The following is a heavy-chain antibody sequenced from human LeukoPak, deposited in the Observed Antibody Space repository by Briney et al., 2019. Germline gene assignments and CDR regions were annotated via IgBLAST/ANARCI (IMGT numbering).Heavy chain of an antibody. D-gene: IGHD3-10*01. CDR2: ISGDGGST. CDR1: GFTFDDYA. Sequence: TGGSLRLSCAASGFTFDDYAMHWVRQAPGKGLEWVSLISGDGGSTYYADSVKGRFTISRNNSKNSLYLQMNSLRTEDTALYYCAKDGSGSYYNVLFDYGGQGTLVTVS. CDR3: AKDGSGSYYNVLFDY. J-gene: IGHJ4*02. V-gene: IGHV3-43*02.